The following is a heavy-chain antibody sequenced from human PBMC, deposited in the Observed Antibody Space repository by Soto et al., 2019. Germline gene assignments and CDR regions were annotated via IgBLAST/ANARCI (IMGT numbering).Heavy chain of an antibody. CDR3: AREGNLGRWIQPLAY. Sequence: QVQLQVSGPGLVKPSETLSLTCTVSGDSISSYSWSWIRQPPGKGLELIGNIHYNGNTKYNPSLKSRVTMSVDTSKNQFPLKLISVTAADPAVYYCAREGNLGRWIQPLAYWGQGTLVTVSS. J-gene: IGHJ4*02. D-gene: IGHD5-18*01. CDR1: GDSISSYS. V-gene: IGHV4-59*01. CDR2: IHYNGNT.